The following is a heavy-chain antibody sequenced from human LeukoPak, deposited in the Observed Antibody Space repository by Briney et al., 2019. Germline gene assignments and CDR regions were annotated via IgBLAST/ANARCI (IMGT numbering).Heavy chain of an antibody. CDR1: GFTFDNYA. CDR2: ISWDSGAL. Sequence: PGRSLRLSCVASGFTFDNYAMHWVRQAPGKGLEWVAGISWDSGALDYADSVRGRFTISRDNAKNSLYLQMNSLTAEDTALYYCTKAESSTFYYGYFDSWGQGTLVTVSS. J-gene: IGHJ4*02. D-gene: IGHD2-2*01. V-gene: IGHV3-9*01. CDR3: TKAESSTFYYGYFDS.